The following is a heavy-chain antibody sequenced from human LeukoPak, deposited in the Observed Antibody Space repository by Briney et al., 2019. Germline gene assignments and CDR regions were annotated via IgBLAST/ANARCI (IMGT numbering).Heavy chain of an antibody. D-gene: IGHD6-19*01. CDR3: ARDSSGWYHGMDV. Sequence: GGSLRLSCAASGFTFSSYSMNWVRQAPGKGLEWVSSISSSSSYIYYADSVKGRFIISRDNAKNSLYLQMNSLRAEDTAVYYCARDSSGWYHGMDVWGQGTTVTVSS. CDR1: GFTFSSYS. J-gene: IGHJ6*02. V-gene: IGHV3-21*01. CDR2: ISSSSSYI.